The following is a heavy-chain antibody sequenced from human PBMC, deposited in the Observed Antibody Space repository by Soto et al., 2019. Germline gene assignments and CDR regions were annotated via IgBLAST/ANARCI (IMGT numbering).Heavy chain of an antibody. CDR1: GGSISSGDYY. CDR3: ARESVVTVISS. J-gene: IGHJ5*02. CDR2: IYYSGST. D-gene: IGHD2-21*02. Sequence: PSETLSLTCTVSGGSISSGDYYWSWIRQPPGKGLEWIGYIYYSGSTYYNPSLKSRVTISVDTSKNQFSLKLSSVTAADTAVYYCARESVVTVISSWGQGTLVTVSS. V-gene: IGHV4-30-4*01.